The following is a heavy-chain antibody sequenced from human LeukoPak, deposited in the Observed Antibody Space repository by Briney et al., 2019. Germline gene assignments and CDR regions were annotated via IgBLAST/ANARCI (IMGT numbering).Heavy chain of an antibody. Sequence: PSETLSLTCTVSGGSISSYYWNWIRQHPGKGLEWIGYIYYSGSTYYNPSLKSRVTISVDTSKNQFSLQLSSVTAADTAVYYCARSREIYYFDYWGQGTLVTVSS. J-gene: IGHJ4*02. CDR2: IYYSGST. CDR3: ARSREIYYFDY. D-gene: IGHD1-26*01. CDR1: GGSISSYY. V-gene: IGHV4-59*06.